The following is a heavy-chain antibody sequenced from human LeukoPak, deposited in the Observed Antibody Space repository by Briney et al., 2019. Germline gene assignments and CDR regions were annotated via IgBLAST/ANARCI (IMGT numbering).Heavy chain of an antibody. CDR3: ARDYMVRGVIILRGGEFDY. CDR1: GVSISSSSYY. J-gene: IGHJ4*02. D-gene: IGHD3-10*01. V-gene: IGHV4-39*02. Sequence: SETLSLTCNVSGVSISSSSYYWGWIRQPPGKGLEGLGSIYSSGSTYYNSSLKSRVTISIDTSKNQVSLKMSSVTAADTAVYYCARDYMVRGVIILRGGEFDYWGQGTLVTVSS. CDR2: IYSSGST.